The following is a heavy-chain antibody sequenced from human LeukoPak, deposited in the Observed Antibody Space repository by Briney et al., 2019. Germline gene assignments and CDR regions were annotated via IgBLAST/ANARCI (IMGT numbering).Heavy chain of an antibody. D-gene: IGHD3-10*01. Sequence: PGGSLRLSCAASGFTFSSYGMHWVRQAPGKGLEWVAFIRYDGSNKYYADSVKGRFTISRDNSKNTLYLQMNSLRAEDTAVYYCAASAPKITMVRGVRAPPDYWGQGTLVTVSS. CDR3: AASAPKITMVRGVRAPPDY. J-gene: IGHJ4*02. V-gene: IGHV3-30*02. CDR1: GFTFSSYG. CDR2: IRYDGSNK.